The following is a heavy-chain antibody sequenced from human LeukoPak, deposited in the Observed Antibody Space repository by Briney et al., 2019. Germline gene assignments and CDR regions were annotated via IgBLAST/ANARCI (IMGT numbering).Heavy chain of an antibody. J-gene: IGHJ1*01. D-gene: IGHD6-19*01. CDR2: INHSGST. Sequence: GSLRLSCVASGFSFTNAWMSWIRQPPGKGLEWIGEINHSGSTNYNPSLKSRVTISVDTSKNQFSLKLSSVTAADTAVYYCARGQWLARGYFQHWGQGTLVTVSS. V-gene: IGHV4-34*01. CDR1: GFSFTNAW. CDR3: ARGQWLARGYFQH.